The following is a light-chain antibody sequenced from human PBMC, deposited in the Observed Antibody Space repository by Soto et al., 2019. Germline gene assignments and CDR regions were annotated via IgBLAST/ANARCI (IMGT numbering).Light chain of an antibody. CDR1: QRISTW. J-gene: IGKJ3*01. CDR2: AAS. V-gene: IGKV1-5*01. CDR3: QQYNNWPFT. Sequence: DIQMTQSPSTLSASVGDGVTITCRASQRISTWLAWYQQKPGKAPKLLIYAASSLQSGVPSRCSGSGSGTEFTLTAISLQPEEFAVYYCQQYNNWPFTFGPGTKVDIK.